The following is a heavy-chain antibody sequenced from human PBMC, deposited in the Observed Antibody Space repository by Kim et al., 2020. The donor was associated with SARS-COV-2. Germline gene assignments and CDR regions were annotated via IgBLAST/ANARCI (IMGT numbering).Heavy chain of an antibody. D-gene: IGHD6-6*01. CDR1: GFTFSSYW. V-gene: IGHV3-7*01. CDR3: ARGVLIAARPDVDY. J-gene: IGHJ4*02. Sequence: GGSLRLSCAASGFTFSSYWMSWVRQAPGKGLEWVANIKQDGSEKYYVDSVKGRFTISRDNAKNSLYLQMNSLRAEDTAVYYCARGVLIAARPDVDYWGQGTLVTVSS. CDR2: IKQDGSEK.